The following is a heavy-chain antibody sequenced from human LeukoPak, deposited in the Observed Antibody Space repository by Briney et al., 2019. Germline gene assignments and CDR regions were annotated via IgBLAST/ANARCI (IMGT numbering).Heavy chain of an antibody. Sequence: SVKVSCKASGGTFRRFAMSWVRQAPGQGLEWMGGIIPIFGTANYAQKFQGSVTITADEFTSTAYMELSRLRSDDTAVYYCARANMVRGVGSFFDRNWFDPWGQGTLVTVSS. CDR1: GGTFRRFA. J-gene: IGHJ5*02. CDR2: IIPIFGTA. D-gene: IGHD3-10*01. V-gene: IGHV1-69*13. CDR3: ARANMVRGVGSFFDRNWFDP.